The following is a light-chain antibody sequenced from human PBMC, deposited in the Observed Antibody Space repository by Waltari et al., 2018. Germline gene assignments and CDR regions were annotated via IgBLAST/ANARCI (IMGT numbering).Light chain of an antibody. CDR1: QSVSSN. CDR2: GAS. V-gene: IGKV3-15*01. CDR3: QQYDNWPPYT. J-gene: IGKJ2*01. Sequence: EIVMTQSPATLSVSPGERATLSCRASQSVSSNLAWYQQKAGQAPRLLIYGASTRATGIPARFSGSGSGTDFTLTISSLQSEDFAVYSCQQYDNWPPYTFGQGTKLEIK.